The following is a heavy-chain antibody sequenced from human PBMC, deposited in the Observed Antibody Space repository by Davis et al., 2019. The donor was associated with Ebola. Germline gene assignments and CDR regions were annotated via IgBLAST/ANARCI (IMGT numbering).Heavy chain of an antibody. J-gene: IGHJ6*02. D-gene: IGHD2-15*01. Sequence: AASVKVSCKASGYTFTSYYMHWVRQAPGQGLEWMGIINPSGGSTSYAQKFQGRVTMTRDTSTSTVYMELSSLRSEDTAVYYCARDLIVVVVAATQAYYYYGMDVWGQGTTVTVSS. V-gene: IGHV1-46*01. CDR1: GYTFTSYY. CDR3: ARDLIVVVVAATQAYYYYGMDV. CDR2: INPSGGST.